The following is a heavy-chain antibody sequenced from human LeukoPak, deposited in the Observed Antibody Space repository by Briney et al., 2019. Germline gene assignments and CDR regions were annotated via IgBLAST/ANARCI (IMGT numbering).Heavy chain of an antibody. Sequence: GGSLRLSCAASGFIFSNYCMHWVRQAPGKGLEWVAFIRYDESNTFYADSVKGRFTISRDNSKNTLYLQMNSLRAEDTAVYYCAKDQGPYYYYYMDVWGKGTTVTVSS. CDR1: GFIFSNYC. CDR2: IRYDESNT. CDR3: AKDQGPYYYYYMDV. J-gene: IGHJ6*03. V-gene: IGHV3-30*02.